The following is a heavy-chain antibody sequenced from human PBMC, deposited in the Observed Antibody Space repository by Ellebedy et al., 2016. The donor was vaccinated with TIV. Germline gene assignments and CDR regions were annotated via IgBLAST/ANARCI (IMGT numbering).Heavy chain of an antibody. J-gene: IGHJ4*02. V-gene: IGHV4-4*02. Sequence: SETLSLTCAVSDDSISRSNCWSCVRQPPGKGLEWIGDLYHTGSTYSNPSLKSRLTIAIDKSKNQLSLKLTSVPAEDTAMYYCACLPDYRVGFVDVPMVWGHWGQGTLVTVSA. CDR2: LYHTGST. D-gene: IGHD3-10*01. CDR3: ACLPDYRVGFVDVPMVWGH. CDR1: DDSISRSNC.